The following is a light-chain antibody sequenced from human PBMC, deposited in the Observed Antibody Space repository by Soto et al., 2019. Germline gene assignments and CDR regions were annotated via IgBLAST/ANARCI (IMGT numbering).Light chain of an antibody. V-gene: IGLV2-8*01. CDR2: EVR. J-gene: IGLJ2*01. CDR1: SSDVGGYNS. Sequence: QSVLTQPPSASGSPGQTVTISCTGTSSDVGGYNSVSWYQQHPGKAPKLMISEVRKRPSGVPVRFGGSKSGNTASLTVSGRQADDEADYYGSSFAGHNQLVFGGGTKLTVL. CDR3: SSFAGHNQLV.